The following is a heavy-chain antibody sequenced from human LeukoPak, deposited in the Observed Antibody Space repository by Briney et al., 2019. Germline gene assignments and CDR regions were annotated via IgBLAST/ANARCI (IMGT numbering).Heavy chain of an antibody. CDR3: AKIPVQDYYDSSGYYSYDY. J-gene: IGHJ4*01. D-gene: IGHD3-22*01. Sequence: PGGSLRLSCAASGFTFSSYGMHWVRQAPGKGLEWVAFIRYDGSNKYYADSVKGRFTISRDNSKNTLYLQMNSLRAEDTAVYYCAKIPVQDYYDSSGYYSYDYWGQGTLVTVSS. CDR1: GFTFSSYG. V-gene: IGHV3-30*02. CDR2: IRYDGSNK.